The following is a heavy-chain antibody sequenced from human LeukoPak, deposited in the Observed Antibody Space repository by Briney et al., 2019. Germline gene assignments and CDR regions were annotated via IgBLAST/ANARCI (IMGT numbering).Heavy chain of an antibody. J-gene: IGHJ5*02. CDR3: ARGPNKSDGGNSGSAWFDP. V-gene: IGHV1-8*01. Sequence: ASVKVSCKASGYTFTTYDINWVRQAPGQGLEWMGWMNPNSGNTAYAQKFQGRVTMTRNTSISTAYMELSSLRSEDTAVYYCARGPNKSDGGNSGSAWFDPWGQGTLVTVSS. CDR1: GYTFTTYD. D-gene: IGHD4-23*01. CDR2: MNPNSGNT.